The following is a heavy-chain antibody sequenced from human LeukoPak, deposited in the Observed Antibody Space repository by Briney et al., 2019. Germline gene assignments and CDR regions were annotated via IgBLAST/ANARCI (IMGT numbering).Heavy chain of an antibody. Sequence: PGGSLRLSCAASGFTFSGYWMHWVRQGPGKGLEWVSGISGSGGSIYYADSVKGRFTISRDNAKNSLYLQMNSLRAEDTAVYYCARRYCSSTSCTLDYWGQGTLVTVSS. V-gene: IGHV3-21*01. CDR1: GFTFSGYW. J-gene: IGHJ4*02. D-gene: IGHD2-2*01. CDR3: ARRYCSSTSCTLDY. CDR2: ISGSGGSI.